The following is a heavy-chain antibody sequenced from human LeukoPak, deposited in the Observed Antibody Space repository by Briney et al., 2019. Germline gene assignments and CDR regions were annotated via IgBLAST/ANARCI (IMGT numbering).Heavy chain of an antibody. CDR2: IYYSGTT. Sequence: PSETLSLTCTVSGGSISPYYWSWIRQPPGKGLEWIGYIYYSGTTNYNPSLKSRVTISVDTSKNQFFLKLISVTAADTAVYYCARDLKIGYNSGWYSFDYWGQGILVTVSS. J-gene: IGHJ4*02. CDR3: ARDLKIGYNSGWYSFDY. V-gene: IGHV4-59*01. D-gene: IGHD6-19*01. CDR1: GGSISPYY.